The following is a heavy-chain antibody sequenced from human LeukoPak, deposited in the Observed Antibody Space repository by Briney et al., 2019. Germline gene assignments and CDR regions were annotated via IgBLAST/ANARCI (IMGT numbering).Heavy chain of an antibody. V-gene: IGHV1-2*02. CDR3: ARGGCAPAGIAAAGTTGWFDH. CDR2: INPNSGGT. Sequence: ASVKVSCKASGYTFTRYYMHWVRQAPGQGREGMGWINPNSGGTNYAQKFEGRFTMTRVTAISTAYMELSRMRSDDTAVYYCARGGCAPAGIAAAGTTGWFDHWGQGTLVTVSS. J-gene: IGHJ5*02. CDR1: GYTFTRYY. D-gene: IGHD6-13*01.